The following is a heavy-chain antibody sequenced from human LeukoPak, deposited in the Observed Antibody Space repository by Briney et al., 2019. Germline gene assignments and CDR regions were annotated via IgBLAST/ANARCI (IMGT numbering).Heavy chain of an antibody. Sequence: GGSLRLSCAASGFSFSSYAMSWVRQAPGEGLEGVSAISGSGGSTYYADSVKGRFTISRDNSKNTLYLQMNSLRAEDTAVYYCAKSYGSGSRTLDYWGQGTLVTVSS. CDR1: GFSFSSYA. CDR2: ISGSGGST. V-gene: IGHV3-23*01. J-gene: IGHJ4*02. CDR3: AKSYGSGSRTLDY. D-gene: IGHD3-10*01.